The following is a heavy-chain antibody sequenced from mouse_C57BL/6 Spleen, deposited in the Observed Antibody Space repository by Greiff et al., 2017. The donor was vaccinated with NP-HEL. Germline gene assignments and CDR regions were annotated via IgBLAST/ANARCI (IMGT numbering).Heavy chain of an antibody. V-gene: IGHV1-64*01. J-gene: IGHJ3*01. CDR2: IHPNSGST. D-gene: IGHD2-3*01. CDR3: ARSGLLREFAY. CDR1: GYTFTSYW. Sequence: QVQLQQPGAELVKPGASVKLSCKASGYTFTSYWMHWVKQRPGQGLEWIGMIHPNSGSTNYNEKFKSKATLTVDKSSSTAYMQLSSLTSEDSAVYYCARSGLLREFAYWGQGTLVTVSA.